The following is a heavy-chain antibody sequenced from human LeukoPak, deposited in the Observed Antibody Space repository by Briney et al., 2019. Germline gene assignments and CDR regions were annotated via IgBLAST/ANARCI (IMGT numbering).Heavy chain of an antibody. V-gene: IGHV4-61*01. D-gene: IGHD2-21*02. CDR1: GFSVSSVYY. Sequence: SETLSLTCTVSGFSVSSVYYWGWIRQPPGKGLEWIGYIYYSGSTNYNPSLKSRVTISVDTSKNQFSLRLSSVTAADSAVYYCARGVGTIGDDYWGQGTLVTVSS. J-gene: IGHJ4*02. CDR2: IYYSGST. CDR3: ARGVGTIGDDY.